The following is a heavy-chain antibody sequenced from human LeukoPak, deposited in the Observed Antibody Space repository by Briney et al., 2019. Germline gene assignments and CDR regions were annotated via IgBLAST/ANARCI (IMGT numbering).Heavy chain of an antibody. V-gene: IGHV1-46*01. CDR1: GYTFTSYW. CDR2: INPDGGST. J-gene: IGHJ6*02. D-gene: IGHD2-15*01. CDR3: ARDEVVAAPNYFGMVV. Sequence: ASVKVSCKASGYTFTSYWIQWVRQAPGQGLEWMGLINPDGGSTAYAHRFQGRVTLTRDTSLSTAYMELSNLRSDDTAVYYCARDEVVAAPNYFGMVVWGQGTTVSVSS.